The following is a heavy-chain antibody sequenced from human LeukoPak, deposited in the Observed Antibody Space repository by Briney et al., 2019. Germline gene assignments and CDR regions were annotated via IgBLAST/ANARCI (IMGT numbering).Heavy chain of an antibody. CDR1: GGSFSGYY. Sequence: SETLSLTCAVYGGSFSGYYWSWIRQPPGKGLEWIGEINHSGSTNYNPSLKSRVTISVDTSKNQFSLKLSSVTAADTAVYYCARGTYYYDSSGYQTFDYWGQGTLVTVSS. J-gene: IGHJ4*02. V-gene: IGHV4-34*01. CDR2: INHSGST. D-gene: IGHD3-22*01. CDR3: ARGTYYYDSSGYQTFDY.